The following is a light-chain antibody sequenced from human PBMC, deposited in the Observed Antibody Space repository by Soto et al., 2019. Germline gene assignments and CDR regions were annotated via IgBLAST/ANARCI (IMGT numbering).Light chain of an antibody. CDR2: EVS. V-gene: IGLV2-14*01. Sequence: QSALTQPASVSGSPGQSITISCTGTSSDVGGYNYVSWYQQHPGKAPKLMIYEVSTRPSGVSNRFSGSKSGNTASLTFSGLQAEDEADYHCSSYTNSSTLVFGTGTKLTVL. J-gene: IGLJ1*01. CDR3: SSYTNSSTLV. CDR1: SSDVGGYNY.